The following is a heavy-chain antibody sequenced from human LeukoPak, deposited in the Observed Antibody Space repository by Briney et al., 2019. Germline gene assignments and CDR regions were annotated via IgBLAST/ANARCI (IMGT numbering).Heavy chain of an antibody. Sequence: GGSLRLSCAASGFTFDDYAMHWVRQAPGKGLEWVSGISWNSGSIGYADSVKGRFTISRDNAKNSLYLQMNSLRAEDTAVYYCARDRYYGSGSYNVGYWGQGTLVTVSS. CDR3: ARDRYYGSGSYNVGY. D-gene: IGHD3-10*01. CDR1: GFTFDDYA. J-gene: IGHJ4*02. CDR2: ISWNSGSI. V-gene: IGHV3-9*01.